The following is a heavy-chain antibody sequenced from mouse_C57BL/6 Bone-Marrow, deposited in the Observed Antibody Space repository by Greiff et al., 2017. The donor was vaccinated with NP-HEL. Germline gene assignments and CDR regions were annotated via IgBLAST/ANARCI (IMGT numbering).Heavy chain of an antibody. V-gene: IGHV1-64*01. D-gene: IGHD1-1*01. J-gene: IGHJ3*01. CDR1: GYTFTSYW. CDR2: IHPNSGST. CDR3: ASYYYGSVSWFAY. Sequence: QVQLKQPGAELVKPGASVKLSCKASGYTFTSYWMHWVKQRPGQGLEWIGMIHPNSGSTNYNEKLQSKDTLNVDKSSSIAFMQLSSLTSEDSAVYYCASYYYGSVSWFAYWGQGTLVTVSA.